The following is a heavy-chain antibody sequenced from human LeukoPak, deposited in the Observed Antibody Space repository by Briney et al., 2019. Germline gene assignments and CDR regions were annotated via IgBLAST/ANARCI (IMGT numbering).Heavy chain of an antibody. V-gene: IGHV4-59*01. D-gene: IGHD6-19*01. Sequence: SETLSLTCTVSGGSISSYYWSWIRQPPVKGLEWIGYIYYSGGTNYNPSLKSRVTISVDTSKNQFSLKLSSVTAADTAVYYCARDWSSSGWYDYWGQGTLVTVSS. CDR1: GGSISSYY. J-gene: IGHJ4*02. CDR3: ARDWSSSGWYDY. CDR2: IYYSGGT.